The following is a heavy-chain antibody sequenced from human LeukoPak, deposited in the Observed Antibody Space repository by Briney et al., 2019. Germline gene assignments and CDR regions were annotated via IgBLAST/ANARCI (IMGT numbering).Heavy chain of an antibody. CDR3: AKGYSYGPSKYYFDY. CDR1: GFXFRNYD. Sequence: PGGSLRLSCAASGFXFRNYDVNWVRQAPGKGLEWVSYITRSGSTVYYADSVKGRFTISRDNSKNSLYLQMNSLRAEDTAVYYCAKGYSYGPSKYYFDYWGQGTLVTVSS. D-gene: IGHD5-18*01. J-gene: IGHJ4*02. CDR2: ITRSGSTV. V-gene: IGHV3-48*03.